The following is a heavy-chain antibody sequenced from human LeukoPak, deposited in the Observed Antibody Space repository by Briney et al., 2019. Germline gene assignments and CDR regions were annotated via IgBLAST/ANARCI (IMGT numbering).Heavy chain of an antibody. J-gene: IGHJ6*02. CDR3: ARGNYYSMDV. CDR2: INSDGTTT. CDR1: GFTFSSYW. V-gene: IGHV3-74*01. Sequence: GGSLRLSCAASGFTFSSYWMHWVRQAPGKGLLWVSRINSDGTTTYYADSVKGRFTISRDNAKNTLYLQVSSLRAEDTAVYYCARGNYYSMDVWGQGTTVTVSS.